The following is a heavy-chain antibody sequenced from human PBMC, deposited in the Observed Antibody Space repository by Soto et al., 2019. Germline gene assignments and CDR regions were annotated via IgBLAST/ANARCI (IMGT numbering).Heavy chain of an antibody. CDR3: AKGNFLTGYYDY. D-gene: IGHD3-9*01. J-gene: IGHJ4*02. Sequence: GSLRLSCAASVFTYSSYAMSSVRQTPGKGREWVSAISGSGGSTYYADSVKGRFTISRDNSKNTLYLQMNSLSAADTAVYYCAKGNFLTGYYDYWGQGTLVTVSS. CDR1: VFTYSSYA. V-gene: IGHV3-23*01. CDR2: ISGSGGST.